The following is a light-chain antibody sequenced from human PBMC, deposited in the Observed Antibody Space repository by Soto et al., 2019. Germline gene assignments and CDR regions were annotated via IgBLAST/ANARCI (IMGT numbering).Light chain of an antibody. V-gene: IGKV1-5*03. J-gene: IGKJ1*01. Sequence: DIQMTQSPSTLSGSVEDRVTITYRASQTISSWLAWYQQKPGKAPKLLIYKASTLKSGVPSRFSGSGSGTEFTLTISSLQPDDFATYYCQQYNSYSEAFGQGTKVDIK. CDR2: KAS. CDR3: QQYNSYSEA. CDR1: QTISSW.